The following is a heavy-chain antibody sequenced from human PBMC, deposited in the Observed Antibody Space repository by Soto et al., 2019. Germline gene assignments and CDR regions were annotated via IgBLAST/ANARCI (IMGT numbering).Heavy chain of an antibody. CDR3: ARGQQWLVPVGWFDP. J-gene: IGHJ5*02. V-gene: IGHV4-4*02. Sequence: QVQLQESGPGLVKASGTLSLTCAVSGGSISSSNWWSWVRQPPGKGLEWIGEIYHSERTNYNPSLKSRVTISVDKSKNQVSLKLSSVTAADTAVYYCARGQQWLVPVGWFDPWGQGTLVTVSS. CDR2: IYHSERT. CDR1: GGSISSSNW. D-gene: IGHD6-19*01.